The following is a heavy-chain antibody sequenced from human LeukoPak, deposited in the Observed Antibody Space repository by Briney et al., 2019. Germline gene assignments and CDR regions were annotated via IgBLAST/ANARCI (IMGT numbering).Heavy chain of an antibody. Sequence: GGSLRLSCAASGFTFSSYAMSWVRQAPGKGLEWVSAISGSGGSTYYADSVKGRFTISRDNSKNTLYLQMNSLRAEDTAVYYCATTPNSHAQYDWFDPWGQGTLVTVSS. J-gene: IGHJ5*02. D-gene: IGHD5-18*01. CDR2: ISGSGGST. CDR1: GFTFSSYA. CDR3: ATTPNSHAQYDWFDP. V-gene: IGHV3-23*01.